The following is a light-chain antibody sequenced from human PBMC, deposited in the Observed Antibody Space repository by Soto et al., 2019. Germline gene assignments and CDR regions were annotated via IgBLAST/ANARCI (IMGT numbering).Light chain of an antibody. CDR1: QSVSSSY. Sequence: EIVLTQSPGTLSLSPGERATLSCRASQSVSSSYLAWYQQEPGQAPRLRIYGASSRATGIPDRFSGGDSGTDFALTIRRLEPEAFAVYYCQKYGSSPQPFGQGTKVDIK. J-gene: IGKJ1*01. CDR2: GAS. CDR3: QKYGSSPQP. V-gene: IGKV3-20*01.